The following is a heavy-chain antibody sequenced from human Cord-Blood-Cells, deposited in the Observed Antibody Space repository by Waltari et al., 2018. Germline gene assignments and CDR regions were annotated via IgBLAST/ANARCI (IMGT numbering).Heavy chain of an antibody. Sequence: EVQLVESGGGLVQPGGSLRLSCAASGFTFSSYWMSRVRQVPGKGLEWVANIKQDGSEKYYVDSVKGRFTISRDNAKNSLYLQMNSLRAEDTAVYYCARDSQQLPPDYWGQGTLVTVSS. CDR3: ARDSQQLPPDY. J-gene: IGHJ4*02. D-gene: IGHD6-13*01. V-gene: IGHV3-7*01. CDR2: IKQDGSEK. CDR1: GFTFSSYW.